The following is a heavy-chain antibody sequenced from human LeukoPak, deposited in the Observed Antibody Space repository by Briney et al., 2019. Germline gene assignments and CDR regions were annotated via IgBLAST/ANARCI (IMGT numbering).Heavy chain of an antibody. Sequence: SETLSLTCTVSGGSISSYYWSWIRQPPGKGLEWIGYIYYSGSTYYNPSLKSRVTISVDTSKNQFSLKLSSVTAADTAVYYCAGYSYGHFDYWGQGTLVTVSS. CDR1: GGSISSYY. CDR3: AGYSYGHFDY. J-gene: IGHJ4*02. CDR2: IYYSGST. D-gene: IGHD5-18*01. V-gene: IGHV4-59*04.